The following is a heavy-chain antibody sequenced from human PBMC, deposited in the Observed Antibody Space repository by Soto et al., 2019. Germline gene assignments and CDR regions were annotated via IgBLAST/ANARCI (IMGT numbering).Heavy chain of an antibody. D-gene: IGHD2-21*02. Sequence: GGSLRLSCVAPGFGLIDFAMSWVRQAPGKGLQWVSAISGSGVDTLYADSVKGRFTISRDNSRNTLYLQVNSLRAEDTAVYYCAKDQTDVTLFDYWGQGTLVTVSS. CDR1: GFGLIDFA. CDR3: AKDQTDVTLFDY. V-gene: IGHV3-23*01. CDR2: ISGSGVDT. J-gene: IGHJ4*02.